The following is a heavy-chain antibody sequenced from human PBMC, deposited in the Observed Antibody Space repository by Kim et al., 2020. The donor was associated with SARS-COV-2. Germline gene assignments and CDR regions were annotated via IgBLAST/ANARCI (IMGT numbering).Heavy chain of an antibody. Sequence: ASVKVSCKASGYIFTGYYIHWVRQAPGQGLQWMGWINPNSGGTNSADNFQGRLTMTVDTSIQTAYMELSSLQSDDTAMYFCARVTIFGLIRLDVWGQGTTVIVSS. J-gene: IGHJ6*02. D-gene: IGHD3-3*01. CDR3: ARVTIFGLIRLDV. CDR1: GYIFTGYY. CDR2: INPNSGGT. V-gene: IGHV1-2*02.